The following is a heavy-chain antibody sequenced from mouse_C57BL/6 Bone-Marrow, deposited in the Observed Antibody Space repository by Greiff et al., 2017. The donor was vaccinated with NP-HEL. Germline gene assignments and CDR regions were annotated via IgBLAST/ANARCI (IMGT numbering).Heavy chain of an antibody. CDR1: GYTFTDYY. CDR2: INPNNGGT. CDR3: ARGGGSYDGGGYFDY. Sequence: EVQLQQSGPELVKPGASVKISCKASGYTFTDYYMNWVKQSHGKSLEWIGDINPNNGGTSYNQKFKGKATLTVDKSSSTAYMELRSLTSEDSAVYYCARGGGSYDGGGYFDYWGQGTTLTVSS. D-gene: IGHD2-12*01. J-gene: IGHJ2*01. V-gene: IGHV1-26*01.